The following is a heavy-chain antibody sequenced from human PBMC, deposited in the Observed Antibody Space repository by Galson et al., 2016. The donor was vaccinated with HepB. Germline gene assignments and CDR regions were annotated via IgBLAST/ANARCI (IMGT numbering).Heavy chain of an antibody. Sequence: SLRLSCAASEFTFSSYAMAWVRQAPGKGLEWVSGISHSGGTTYYADSVKGRFTVSRDNSKNTLYRQMSSLRAEDTAVYYCAKDLWVRQQLAYYFDYWGQGTLVTVSS. CDR2: ISHSGGTT. V-gene: IGHV3-23*01. CDR3: AKDLWVRQQLAYYFDY. CDR1: EFTFSSYA. J-gene: IGHJ4*02. D-gene: IGHD6-13*01.